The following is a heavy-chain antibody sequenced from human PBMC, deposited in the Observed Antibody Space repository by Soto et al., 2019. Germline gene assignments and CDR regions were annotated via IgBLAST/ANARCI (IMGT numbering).Heavy chain of an antibody. CDR1: GYTFTSYA. D-gene: IGHD5-12*01. CDR3: ARAVAIVAVGP. V-gene: IGHV1-3*01. Sequence: QVQLVQSGAEVKKPGASVKVSCKASGYTFTSYAMHWVRQAPGQRLEWMGWINAGNGNTKYSQKFQGRVTITRDTSASKAYMELSSLRSEDTAVYYCARAVAIVAVGPWGQGTLVTVSS. J-gene: IGHJ5*02. CDR2: INAGNGNT.